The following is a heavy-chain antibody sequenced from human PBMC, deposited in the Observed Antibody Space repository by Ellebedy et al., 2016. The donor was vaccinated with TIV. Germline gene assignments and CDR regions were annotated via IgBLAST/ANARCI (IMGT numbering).Heavy chain of an antibody. CDR3: ARMKFGAFDY. CDR1: ELSVSNNY. Sequence: PGGSLRLSCAASELSVSNNYMTWVRQAPGKGLEGVSLIYSGVGAYYADSVKGRFTISRDNSKNTLYLQMNSLRAEDTAVNFCARMKFGAFDYWGQGTLVTVSS. J-gene: IGHJ4*02. D-gene: IGHD3-10*01. V-gene: IGHV3-66*01. CDR2: IYSGVGA.